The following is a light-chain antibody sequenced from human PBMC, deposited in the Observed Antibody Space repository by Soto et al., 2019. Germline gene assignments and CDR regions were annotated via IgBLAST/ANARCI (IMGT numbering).Light chain of an antibody. Sequence: QSALTQPASVSGSPGQSITISCTGTSSDVGRYNLLSWYQQHPGKAPKLMIYEVTKRPSGVSNRFSGSKSGRTASLTISGLQAEDEGDYYCCSYAGIYVFGTGTKLTVL. CDR3: CSYAGIYV. CDR2: EVT. CDR1: SSDVGRYNL. V-gene: IGLV2-23*02. J-gene: IGLJ1*01.